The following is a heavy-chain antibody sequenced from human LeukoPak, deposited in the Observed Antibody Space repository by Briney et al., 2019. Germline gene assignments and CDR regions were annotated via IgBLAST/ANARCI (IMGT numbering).Heavy chain of an antibody. CDR2: FSYDGITT. CDR3: ARGKSDSSGYDYILDY. J-gene: IGHJ4*02. CDR1: GFTFSRFP. V-gene: IGHV3-30*01. Sequence: PGGSLRLSCAASGFTFSRFPFHWVRQAPGKGLEWVALFSYDGITTHYAASVKGRFTVSRDDSKNTLYLQMNSLRAEDTAVYYWARGKSDSSGYDYILDYWGQGTLVTVSS. D-gene: IGHD5-12*01.